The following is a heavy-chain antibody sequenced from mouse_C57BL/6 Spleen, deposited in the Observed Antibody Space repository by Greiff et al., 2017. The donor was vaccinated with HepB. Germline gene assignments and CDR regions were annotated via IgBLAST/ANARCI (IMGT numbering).Heavy chain of an antibody. CDR2: IDPSDSYT. Sequence: QVQLQQPGAELVKPGASVKLSCKASGYTFTSYWMQWVKQRPGQGLEWIGEIDPSDSYTNYNQKFKGKATLTVDTSSSTAYMQLSSLTSEDSAVYNCARSLRLGEDYFDYWGQGTTLTVSS. CDR3: ARSLRLGEDYFDY. D-gene: IGHD2-4*01. J-gene: IGHJ2*01. V-gene: IGHV1-50*01. CDR1: GYTFTSYW.